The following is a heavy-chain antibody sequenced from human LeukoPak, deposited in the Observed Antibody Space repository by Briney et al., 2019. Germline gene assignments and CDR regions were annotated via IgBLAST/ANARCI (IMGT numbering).Heavy chain of an antibody. CDR1: GFTFSSNE. CDR2: ISSSGNTI. V-gene: IGHV3-48*03. D-gene: IGHD3-10*01. J-gene: IGHJ5*02. CDR3: ARGFPMAP. Sequence: GGSLRLSRAASGFTFSSNEMNWVRQTPGKGLEWVSYISSSGNTIYYADSVKGRFTISRDNAKNSLYLQMNSLRAEDTAVYYCARGFPMAPWGQGTLVTVSS.